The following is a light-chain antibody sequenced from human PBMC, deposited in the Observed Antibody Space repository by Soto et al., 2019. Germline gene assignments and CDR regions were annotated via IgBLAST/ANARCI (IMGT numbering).Light chain of an antibody. V-gene: IGKV3-15*01. Sequence: EIVMTQFPATLSVSPGEVATLSCRASQSVTTSLAWYQQSPGQVPRPLIYGISTRAAGVPTRFSGSGSGTDFTLTISSLQSEDFSVYYCQQYIAWPRTFGQGTKVEIQ. J-gene: IGKJ1*01. CDR3: QQYIAWPRT. CDR2: GIS. CDR1: QSVTTS.